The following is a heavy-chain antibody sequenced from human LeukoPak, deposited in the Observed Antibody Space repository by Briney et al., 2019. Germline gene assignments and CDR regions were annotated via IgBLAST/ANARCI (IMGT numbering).Heavy chain of an antibody. CDR1: GLAFSAYK. CDR2: TSSDLNVK. D-gene: IGHD3-10*01. CDR3: AREGYYGSGSPPSLYFDY. V-gene: IGHV3-30*03. Sequence: PGGSLRLSCAASGLAFSAYKMHWVRQAPGKGLEWVAVTSSDLNVKLYADSVKGRFTISRDNSRSTLYLQMNSLRPEDTAIYYCAREGYYGSGSPPSLYFDYWGQGTLVTVSS. J-gene: IGHJ4*02.